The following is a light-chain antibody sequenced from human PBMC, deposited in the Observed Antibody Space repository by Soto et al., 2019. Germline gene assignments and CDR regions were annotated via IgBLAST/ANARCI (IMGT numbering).Light chain of an antibody. CDR1: QTISTY. CDR3: ALRYSNALS. CDR2: TAS. J-gene: IGKJ4*01. V-gene: IGKV1-39*01. Sequence: DIQNPQSPSSLSKSRGARVTITTRASQTISTYLNWYQQRPGKAPKLLIYTASNLQTGVPSRFSGSGSGTDFTLTISSLHLQYLPTYCTALRYSNALSSGGGTKVDIK.